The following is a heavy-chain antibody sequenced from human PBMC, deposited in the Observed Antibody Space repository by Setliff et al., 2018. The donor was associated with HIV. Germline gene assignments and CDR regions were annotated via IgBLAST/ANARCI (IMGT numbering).Heavy chain of an antibody. V-gene: IGHV4-59*01. Sequence: LSCAASGFTFTNTWMSWIRQAPGKGLQWIGFIYNGVTTNYNPSLKSRVTISLDTSKNQFSLKLTSVTAADTAVYYCARRGTSSNWFGPWGQGTLVTVSS. CDR3: ARRGTSSNWFGP. CDR2: IYNGVTT. J-gene: IGHJ5*02. CDR1: GFTFTNTW. D-gene: IGHD2-2*01.